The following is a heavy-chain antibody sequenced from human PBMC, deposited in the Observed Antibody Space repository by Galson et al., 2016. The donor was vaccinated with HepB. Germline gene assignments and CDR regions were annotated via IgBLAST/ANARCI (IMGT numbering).Heavy chain of an antibody. CDR1: GFIFSDPA. CDR2: INGGGDTT. J-gene: IGHJ4*02. Sequence: SLRLSCAGSGFIFSDPAMSWVRQAPGKGLEWVSAINGGGDTTFYADSVKGRFIVSRDNSEDTLYLQMNSLRAEDTALYYCARHNLGAAFVQFWGPGTLVTVSS. D-gene: IGHD1-26*01. V-gene: IGHV3-23*01. CDR3: ARHNLGAAFVQF.